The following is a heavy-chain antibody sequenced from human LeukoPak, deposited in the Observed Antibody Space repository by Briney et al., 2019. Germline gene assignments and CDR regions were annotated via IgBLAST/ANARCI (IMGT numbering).Heavy chain of an antibody. V-gene: IGHV3-43*02. D-gene: IGHD5-12*01. J-gene: IGHJ4*02. CDR2: ISGDGGST. CDR3: AKDKRYSGYDPFDY. Sequence: PGGALRLSCAASGFTFDDYAMHWVRRAPGKGREWVSLISGDGGSTYYADSVKGRFTISRDNSKNSLYLQMNSLRTEDTALYYCAKDKRYSGYDPFDYWGQGTLVTVSS. CDR1: GFTFDDYA.